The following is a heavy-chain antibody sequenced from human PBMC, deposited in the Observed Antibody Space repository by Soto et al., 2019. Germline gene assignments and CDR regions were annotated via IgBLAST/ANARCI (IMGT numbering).Heavy chain of an antibody. J-gene: IGHJ6*03. CDR2: IYYSGVT. Sequence: SETLSLTCTVSDGSISSGGYYWSWIRQHPGKGLEWIGNIYYSGVTYYNPSLRRRVTISVDTSKNQYSLTLYSVTAADTAVYYCSRRIAVSLNYYYIDVWGKGPTVTVSS. V-gene: IGHV4-31*03. D-gene: IGHD6-19*01. CDR1: DGSISSGGYY. CDR3: SRRIAVSLNYYYIDV.